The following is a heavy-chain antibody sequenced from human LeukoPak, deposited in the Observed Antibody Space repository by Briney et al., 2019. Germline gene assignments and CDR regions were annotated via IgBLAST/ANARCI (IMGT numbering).Heavy chain of an antibody. J-gene: IGHJ4*02. V-gene: IGHV3-23*01. Sequence: GGSLRLSCAASGFTFSTFAMTWVRQAPGKGLDWVSAISGSGGSTYYADSVKGWFTISRDNSKNTLYLQMNSLRAEDTAVYYCANGIWLPADYWGQGTLVTVSS. CDR1: GFTFSTFA. D-gene: IGHD5-18*01. CDR3: ANGIWLPADY. CDR2: ISGSGGST.